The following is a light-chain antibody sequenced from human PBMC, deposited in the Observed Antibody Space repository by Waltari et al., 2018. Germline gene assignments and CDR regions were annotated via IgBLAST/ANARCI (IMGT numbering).Light chain of an antibody. CDR1: QSVSSN. J-gene: IGKJ1*01. V-gene: IGKV3-15*01. Sequence: EIVMTQSPATLSVSPGERATLSCRASQSVSSNLAWYQQKPGQAPRLRIYGASTRATGIPARLRGSGSVTVFTLTISSLRSEDFAVYYCQQYNNWPWTFGQGTKVEIK. CDR2: GAS. CDR3: QQYNNWPWT.